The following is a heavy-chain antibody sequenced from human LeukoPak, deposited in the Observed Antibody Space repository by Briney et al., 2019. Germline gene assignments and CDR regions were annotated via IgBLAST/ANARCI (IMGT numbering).Heavy chain of an antibody. D-gene: IGHD6-19*01. V-gene: IGHV4-39*01. J-gene: IGHJ4*02. Sequence: SETLSLTCTASGGSISSSSYYWGWIRQPPGKGLEWIGSIYYSGSTYYNPSLKSRVTISVDTSKNQFSLKLSSVTAADTAVYYCARIAVAGTDFDYWGQGTLVTVSS. CDR1: GGSISSSSYY. CDR2: IYYSGST. CDR3: ARIAVAGTDFDY.